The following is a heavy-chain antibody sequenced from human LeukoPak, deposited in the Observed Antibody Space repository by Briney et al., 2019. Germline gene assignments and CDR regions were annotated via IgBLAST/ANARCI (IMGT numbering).Heavy chain of an antibody. CDR3: ATDGCGGDCYSANSQH. J-gene: IGHJ1*01. Sequence: ASVKVSCKASGYTFSTFGIIWVRQAPGQGLEWMGWISAHYGNTNYAQKFQGRLTMTTDTSTTTAYMELRSLRSGDTAVYYCATDGCGGDCYSANSQHSGQGTLVTVSS. D-gene: IGHD2-21*02. V-gene: IGHV1-18*01. CDR1: GYTFSTFG. CDR2: ISAHYGNT.